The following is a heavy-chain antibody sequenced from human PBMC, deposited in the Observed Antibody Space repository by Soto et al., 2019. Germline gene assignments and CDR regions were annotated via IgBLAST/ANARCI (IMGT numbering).Heavy chain of an antibody. J-gene: IGHJ4*02. D-gene: IGHD3-16*01. CDR1: GYTFTNYD. Sequence: ASVKVSCKASGYTFTNYDINWVRQATGQGLEWMGWMNPNSGNTGSAQKFQCRITLTRDTSTGTAYMELSSLRYEDTAVYYCARVWGTIDYWGQGTLVTVSS. CDR2: MNPNSGNT. CDR3: ARVWGTIDY. V-gene: IGHV1-8*01.